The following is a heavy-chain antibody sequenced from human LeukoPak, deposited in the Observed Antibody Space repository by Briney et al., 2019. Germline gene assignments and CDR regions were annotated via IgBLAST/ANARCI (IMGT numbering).Heavy chain of an antibody. Sequence: GGSLRLSRAASGFTLRRYAMSWVRQAPGKGLEGASAISGRGCSTYYADSVKGRFTVSRDKSKNTLYLQMNSLRAEDTAVYYCAKDLFRIAAAGTLDYWGQGTLVTVSS. V-gene: IGHV3-23*01. D-gene: IGHD6-13*01. CDR2: ISGRGCST. CDR3: AKDLFRIAAAGTLDY. J-gene: IGHJ4*02. CDR1: GFTLRRYA.